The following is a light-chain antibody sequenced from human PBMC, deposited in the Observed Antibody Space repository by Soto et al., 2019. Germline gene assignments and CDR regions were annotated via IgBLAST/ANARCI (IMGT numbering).Light chain of an antibody. CDR3: TVWDDSLRGRL. CDR1: SSSIESNY. CDR2: RNN. Sequence: QSVLTQPPSASGAPGQRVTISFSGASSSIESNYVYWYQQPPGTAPRLLIYRNNQRPSGVPDRFSGSKSGTSASLAISALRSEDEADYYCTVWDDSLRGRLFGGGTKVTVL. J-gene: IGLJ2*01. V-gene: IGLV1-47*01.